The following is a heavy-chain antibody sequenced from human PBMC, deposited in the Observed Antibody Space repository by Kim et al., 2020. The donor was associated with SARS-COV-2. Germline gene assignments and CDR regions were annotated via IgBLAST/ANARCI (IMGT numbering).Heavy chain of an antibody. J-gene: IGHJ3*02. V-gene: IGHV4-59*09. CDR3: ARGYYYDLGAFDI. D-gene: IGHD3-22*01. Sequence: YNPALKSRVTISVDTSKNQFSLKLSSVTAADTAVYYCARGYYYDLGAFDIWGQGTMVTVSS.